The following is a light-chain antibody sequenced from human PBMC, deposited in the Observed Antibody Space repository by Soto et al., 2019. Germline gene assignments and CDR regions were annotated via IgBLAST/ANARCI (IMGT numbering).Light chain of an antibody. Sequence: QSVLTQPPSASGTPGQRVTISCSGSSSNIGSNTVNWYQQLPGTAPKLLIYSNNQRPSGVPDRFSRSKSGTSASLAISGLQSEDEADYYCAAWDDSLNGWVCGGGTKLTVL. CDR1: SSNIGSNT. CDR3: AAWDDSLNGWV. V-gene: IGLV1-44*01. CDR2: SNN. J-gene: IGLJ3*02.